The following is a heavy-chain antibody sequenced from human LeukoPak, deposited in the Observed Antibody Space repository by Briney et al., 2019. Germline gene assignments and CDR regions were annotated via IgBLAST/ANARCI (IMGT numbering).Heavy chain of an antibody. V-gene: IGHV4-34*01. J-gene: IGHJ5*02. CDR3: ARRQVTTRSNWFAP. Sequence: PSETLSLTCAVYGGSLNGHYWSWIRQPPGKGLEWIGEGRERGGTKFKPSLKSRVTISAHTSKHQFSLKLSSVTAADTAVYYCARRQVTTRSNWFAP. CDR2: GRERGGT. D-gene: IGHD4-17*01. CDR1: GGSLNGHY.